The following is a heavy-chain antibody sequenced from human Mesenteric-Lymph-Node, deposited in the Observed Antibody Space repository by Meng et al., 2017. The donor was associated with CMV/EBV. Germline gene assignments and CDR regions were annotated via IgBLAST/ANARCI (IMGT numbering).Heavy chain of an antibody. CDR2: IIPILGIA. V-gene: IGHV1-69*04. Sequence: KASGGTCSSYAISWGRQAPGQGLEWMGRIIPILGIANYAQKFKGRVTITADKSTSKAYMELSSLRSEDTAVYYCASLVYYGSATDYWGQGTLVTVSS. J-gene: IGHJ4*02. CDR1: GGTCSSYA. D-gene: IGHD3-10*01. CDR3: ASLVYYGSATDY.